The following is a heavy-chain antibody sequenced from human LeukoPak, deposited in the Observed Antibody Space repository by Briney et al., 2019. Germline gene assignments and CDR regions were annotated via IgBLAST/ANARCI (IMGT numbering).Heavy chain of an antibody. CDR1: GESISGFY. D-gene: IGHD5-24*01. J-gene: IGHJ4*02. Sequence: SETLSLTCIVSGESISGFYWNWIRQPPGKGPEWIGYAHYTGSTNYNPSLKSRVTISVDTSKNQFSLKLSSVTAADTAVYYCAREPSIRDSYNHDGYWGQGTLVTVSS. CDR3: AREPSIRDSYNHDGY. V-gene: IGHV4-59*01. CDR2: AHYTGST.